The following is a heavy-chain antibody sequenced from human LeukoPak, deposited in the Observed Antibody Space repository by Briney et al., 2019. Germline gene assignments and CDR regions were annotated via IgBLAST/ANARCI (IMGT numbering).Heavy chain of an antibody. Sequence: SETLSLTCTVSGVSINTYYASWIRQPPGKGLEFIGFIYNGGNTNYNPSLKSRATISVDTSNNQFSLRLTSVTAADTAMYYCAAGPWELDFWGQGTLVTVSS. CDR1: GVSINTYY. D-gene: IGHD1-26*01. CDR3: AAGPWELDF. V-gene: IGHV4-4*09. CDR2: IYNGGNT. J-gene: IGHJ4*02.